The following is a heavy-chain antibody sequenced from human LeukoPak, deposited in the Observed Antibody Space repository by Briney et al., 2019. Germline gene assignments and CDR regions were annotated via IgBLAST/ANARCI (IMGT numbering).Heavy chain of an antibody. J-gene: IGHJ4*02. CDR2: ISSSSSYI. Sequence: PGGSLRLSCAASGFTFSSYSMNWVRQAPGKGLEWVSFISSSSSYIYYADSVKGRFTISRDNAKNSLYLQMNSLRAEDTAVYYCARGGGSGSYFLDYWGQGTLVTVSS. V-gene: IGHV3-21*01. D-gene: IGHD3-10*01. CDR3: ARGGGSGSYFLDY. CDR1: GFTFSSYS.